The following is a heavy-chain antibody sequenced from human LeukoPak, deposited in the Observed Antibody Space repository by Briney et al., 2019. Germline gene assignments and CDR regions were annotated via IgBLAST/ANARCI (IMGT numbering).Heavy chain of an antibody. D-gene: IGHD6-13*01. CDR1: GGSISSYY. Sequence: SETLSLTCTVSGGSISSYYWSWIRQPPGKGLEWIGYIYYSGSTNYNPSLKSRVTISVDTSKNQFSLKLTSVTAADTAVYYCARGPAAAGTRFPDYWGQGTLVTVSS. V-gene: IGHV4-59*08. CDR2: IYYSGST. J-gene: IGHJ4*02. CDR3: ARGPAAAGTRFPDY.